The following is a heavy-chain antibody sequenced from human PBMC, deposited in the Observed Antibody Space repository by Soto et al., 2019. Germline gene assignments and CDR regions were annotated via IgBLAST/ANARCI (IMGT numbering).Heavy chain of an antibody. D-gene: IGHD2-8*01. CDR3: ARGDSTDCSNGVCSFFYNHDMDV. CDR2: INPKSGGT. CDR1: GYSFTDYH. Sequence: ASVEVSFRASGYSFTDYHIHWVRQAPGQGLEWLGRINPKSGGTSTAQKFQGWVTMTTDTSISTASMELTRLTSDDTAIYYCARGDSTDCSNGVCSFFYNHDMDVWGQGTTVTVSS. J-gene: IGHJ6*02. V-gene: IGHV1-2*04.